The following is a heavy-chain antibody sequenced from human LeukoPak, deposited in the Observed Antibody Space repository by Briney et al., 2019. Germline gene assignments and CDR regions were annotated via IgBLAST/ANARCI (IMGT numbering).Heavy chain of an antibody. CDR3: AAMTSVTTGDY. Sequence: GGSLRLSCAASVFTFSTYNMNWVRQAPGKGLEWVSSITSSSRYTFYADSVKGRFTISRDNSKNTLYLQMNSLRAEDTAVYYCAAMTSVTTGDYWGQGTLVTVSS. J-gene: IGHJ4*02. CDR2: ITSSSRYT. D-gene: IGHD4-11*01. V-gene: IGHV3-21*01. CDR1: VFTFSTYN.